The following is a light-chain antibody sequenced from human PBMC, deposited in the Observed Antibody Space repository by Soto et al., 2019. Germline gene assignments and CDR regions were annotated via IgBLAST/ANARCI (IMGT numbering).Light chain of an antibody. CDR3: QQYSNGPFS. J-gene: IGKJ3*01. CDR2: AAS. V-gene: IGKV3-15*01. CDR1: QNIRNN. Sequence: EIVMTQSPPTLSVSSGERATLSCRASQNIRNNLAWYQQRPGQAPRFLIYAASTRTAGIPGRFSGSGSGTEFTLTIKSLQSEDFAVYYCQQYSNGPFSFGPGTRVDLK.